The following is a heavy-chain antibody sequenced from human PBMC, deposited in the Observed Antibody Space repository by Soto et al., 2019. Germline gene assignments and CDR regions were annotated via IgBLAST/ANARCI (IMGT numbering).Heavy chain of an antibody. D-gene: IGHD3-22*01. CDR1: GFTFSSYA. CDR3: AKAAYYYDSSGPREFDD. CDR2: ISGSGGST. V-gene: IGHV3-23*01. Sequence: PGGSLRLSCAASGFTFSSYAMSWVRQAPGKGLEWVSAISGSGGSTYYADSVKGRFTISRDNSKNTLYLQMNSLRAEDTAVYYCAKAAYYYDSSGPREFDDWGQGTLVTVSS. J-gene: IGHJ4*02.